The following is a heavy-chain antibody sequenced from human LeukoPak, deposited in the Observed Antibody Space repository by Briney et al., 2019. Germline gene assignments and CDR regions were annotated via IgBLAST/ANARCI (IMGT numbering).Heavy chain of an antibody. Sequence: PSETLSLTCTVSGGSISSYYWSWIRQPPGKGLEWIGYIYYSGSTNYNPSLKSRVTISVDTSKNQFSLKLSSVTAADTAVYYCARGEADDVLDYWGQGTLVTVSS. CDR2: IYYSGST. D-gene: IGHD3-16*01. CDR1: GGSISSYY. J-gene: IGHJ4*02. CDR3: ARGEADDVLDY. V-gene: IGHV4-59*08.